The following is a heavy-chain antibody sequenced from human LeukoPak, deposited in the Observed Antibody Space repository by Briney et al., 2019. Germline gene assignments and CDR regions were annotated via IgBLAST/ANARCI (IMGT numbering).Heavy chain of an antibody. CDR3: ARGRGYSYGYVDY. V-gene: IGHV3-30-3*01. Sequence: PGRSLRLSCAASGFTFSSYAMHWVRQAPGKGLEGVAVISYDGSNKYYADSVKGRFTISRDNSKNTLYLRMNSLRAEDTAVYYCARGRGYSYGYVDYWGQGTLVTVSS. CDR1: GFTFSSYA. D-gene: IGHD5-18*01. CDR2: ISYDGSNK. J-gene: IGHJ4*02.